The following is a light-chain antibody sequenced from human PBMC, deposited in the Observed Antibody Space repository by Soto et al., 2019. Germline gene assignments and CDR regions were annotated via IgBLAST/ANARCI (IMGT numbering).Light chain of an antibody. CDR2: AAS. Sequence: DIQLTQSPSFLSASVGDRVTITCRASQGSRTYLAWYQQKPGKAPKLLIYAASTLQSGVPSRFSGSGYGTEFTLTISSLQPEDFAAHYCQQLNSYPWTFGQGTKVEIK. J-gene: IGKJ1*01. V-gene: IGKV1-9*01. CDR3: QQLNSYPWT. CDR1: QGSRTY.